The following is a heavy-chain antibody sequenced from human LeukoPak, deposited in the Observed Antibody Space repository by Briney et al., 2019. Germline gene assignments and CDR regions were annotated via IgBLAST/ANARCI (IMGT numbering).Heavy chain of an antibody. J-gene: IGHJ6*02. CDR3: AKDPLSGGLDV. V-gene: IGHV3-53*01. CDR2: IDHSGDNT. Sequence: GGSLRLSCAASGFAVSDYYMSWVRQAPGKGLEWVSNIDHSGDNTYYAVSVKGRFTISRDNSKNTLILQMKSLRVEDTALYYCAKDPLSGGLDVWGQGTSVTVSS. D-gene: IGHD3-10*01. CDR1: GFAVSDYY.